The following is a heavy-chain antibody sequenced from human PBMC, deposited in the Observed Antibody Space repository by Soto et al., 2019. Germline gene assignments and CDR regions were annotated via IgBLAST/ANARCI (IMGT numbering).Heavy chain of an antibody. CDR2: VYNSGST. D-gene: IGHD6-13*01. CDR3: ARYRRAAVAGYTLGN. V-gene: IGHV4-59*01. CDR1: GGSISSNY. Sequence: SETLSLTCTVSGGSISSNYWTWIRQPPGKGLEWIGYVYNSGSTNYNPSLKSRVTISEDTSKSRFSLKVNSMTAADTAVYYCARYRRAAVAGYTLGNCGQGILVTVSS. J-gene: IGHJ4*02.